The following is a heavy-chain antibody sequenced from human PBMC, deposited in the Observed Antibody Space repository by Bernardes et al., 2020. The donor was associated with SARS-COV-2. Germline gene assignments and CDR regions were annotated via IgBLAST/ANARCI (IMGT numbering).Heavy chain of an antibody. CDR2: IYSGGDT. V-gene: IGHV3-53*01. Sequence: GGSLRLSCAAAGFTVSSKYMSWVRQAPGKGLEWLSVIYSGGDTYYADFVQGRFTISRDNSKNTLFLQMNSLRVEDTAVYFCARGVGTVPVDFWGQGTLVTVSS. J-gene: IGHJ4*02. CDR3: ARGVGTVPVDF. CDR1: GFTVSSKY. D-gene: IGHD5-12*01.